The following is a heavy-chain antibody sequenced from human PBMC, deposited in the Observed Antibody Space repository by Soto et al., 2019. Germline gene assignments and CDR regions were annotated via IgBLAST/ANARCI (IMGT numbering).Heavy chain of an antibody. D-gene: IGHD4-17*01. CDR1: GFTFSNYA. CDR2: ISGGTNST. Sequence: EVRLLESGGGLVQPGGSLRLSCAASGFTFSNYAMSWVRQAPGKGLEWVSSISGGTNSTYYADSVKGRFVISRDNSKTTLFLQMNGLSAEDTAVYYCAKDWKDFGDYRPPVDYWGPGTLVTVSS. J-gene: IGHJ4*02. V-gene: IGHV3-23*01. CDR3: AKDWKDFGDYRPPVDY.